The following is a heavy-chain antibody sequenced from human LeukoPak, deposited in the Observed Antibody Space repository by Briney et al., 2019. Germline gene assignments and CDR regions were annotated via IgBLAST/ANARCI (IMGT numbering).Heavy chain of an antibody. V-gene: IGHV3-23*01. J-gene: IGHJ4*02. CDR3: ATPKGGRYHEGFDY. D-gene: IGHD1-26*01. Sequence: PGASLRLSCAASGFTLINYAMSGVRQAPGKGLDWVSAVSDSGGNTYYADSVKGRFTISRDNSKNRLYLQMNSLRAEDTAVYYCATPKGGRYHEGFDYWGQGTLVTVSS. CDR2: VSDSGGNT. CDR1: GFTLINYA.